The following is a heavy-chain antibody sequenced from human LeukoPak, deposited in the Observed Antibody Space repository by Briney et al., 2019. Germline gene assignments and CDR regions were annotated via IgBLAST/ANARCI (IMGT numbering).Heavy chain of an antibody. CDR2: ISGSGGST. CDR3: ARDLHYYVAMDV. CDR1: GFTFSSYA. V-gene: IGHV3-23*01. J-gene: IGHJ6*02. D-gene: IGHD3-10*02. Sequence: GGSLRLSCAASGFTFSSYAMSWVSQAPGKGLEWVSGISGSGGSTYYADSVKGRFTISRDNSKNRLYLQMNSLRAEDTAVYYCARDLHYYVAMDVWGQGTTVTVSS.